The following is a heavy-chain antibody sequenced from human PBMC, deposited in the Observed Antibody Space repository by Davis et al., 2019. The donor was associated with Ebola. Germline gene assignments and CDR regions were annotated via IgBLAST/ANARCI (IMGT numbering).Heavy chain of an antibody. CDR2: IEKDGSIA. CDR3: KGNL. CDR1: GSGFSNYW. J-gene: IGHJ4*02. V-gene: IGHV3-74*01. Sequence: PGGSLRLSCVASGSGFSNYWMDWVRQRPGKGLEWVSRIEKDGSIANYADSVKGRFTISRDNAKGTVYLQMNSLRADDTAVYYCKGNLWGQGTLVTVSP. D-gene: IGHD2/OR15-2a*01.